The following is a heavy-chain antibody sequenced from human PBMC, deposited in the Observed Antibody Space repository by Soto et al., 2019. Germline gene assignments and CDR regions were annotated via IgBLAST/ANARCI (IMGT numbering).Heavy chain of an antibody. J-gene: IGHJ6*02. CDR1: GYTFTAYY. V-gene: IGHV1-2*02. CDR2: INPNSGGT. CDR3: ARLPNPRLYYYGMDV. Sequence: ASVKVSCKASGYTFTAYYMHWVRQAPGQGLEWVGWINPNSGGTKYAQKFQGRVTMTRDTSTSTAYMEVSRLRSDDTAVYFCARLPNPRLYYYGMDVWGQGNTVTVSS.